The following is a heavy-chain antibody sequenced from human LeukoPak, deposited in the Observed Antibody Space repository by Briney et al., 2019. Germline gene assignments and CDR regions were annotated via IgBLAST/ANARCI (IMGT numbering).Heavy chain of an antibody. J-gene: IGHJ6*02. CDR3: ARDVYYDSSGYYYYYYYYGMDV. Sequence: ASVKVSCKASGGTFSSYAISRVRQAPGQGLEWMGRIIPILGIANYAQKFQGSVTITADKSTSTAYMELSSLRSEDTAVYYCARDVYYDSSGYYYYYYYYGMDVWGQGTTVTVSS. D-gene: IGHD3-22*01. CDR1: GGTFSSYA. V-gene: IGHV1-69*10. CDR2: IIPILGIA.